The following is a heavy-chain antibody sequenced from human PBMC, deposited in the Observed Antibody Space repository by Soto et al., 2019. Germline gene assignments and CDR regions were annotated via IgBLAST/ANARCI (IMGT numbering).Heavy chain of an antibody. CDR2: ISGSGGST. V-gene: IGHV3-23*01. D-gene: IGHD3-22*01. Sequence: LRLSCAASGFTFSSYAMSWVRQAPGKGLEWVSAISGSGGSTYYADSVKGRFTISRDNSKNTLYLQMNSLRAEDTAVYYCAKDEGGTMIVVPLGAFDIWGQGTMVTVSS. J-gene: IGHJ3*02. CDR1: GFTFSSYA. CDR3: AKDEGGTMIVVPLGAFDI.